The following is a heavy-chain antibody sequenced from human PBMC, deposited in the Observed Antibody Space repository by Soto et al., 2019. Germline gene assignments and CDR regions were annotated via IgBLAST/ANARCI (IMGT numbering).Heavy chain of an antibody. CDR3: ARDRDMGSWGGAVAYYFDY. Sequence: QVQLVQSGAEVKKPGASVKVSCKASGYTFTSYAMHWVRQAPGQRLEWMGWINAGNGNTKYSQKFQGRVTITRDTSASTAYMELSSLRSEDTAVYYCARDRDMGSWGGAVAYYFDYWGQGTLVTVSS. CDR1: GYTFTSYA. CDR2: INAGNGNT. J-gene: IGHJ4*02. V-gene: IGHV1-3*01. D-gene: IGHD6-19*01.